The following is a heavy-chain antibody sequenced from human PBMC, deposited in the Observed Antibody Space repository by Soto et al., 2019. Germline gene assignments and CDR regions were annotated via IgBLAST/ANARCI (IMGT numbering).Heavy chain of an antibody. D-gene: IGHD6-19*01. Sequence: SQTLSLTCAISGDSVSSNSAAWNWIRQSPSRGLEWLGRTYYRSKWYNDYAVSVKSRITINPDTSKNQFSLQLNSVTPEDTAVYYCARDPGISVAGVYYYYYYVMDVCGQTTTVSVSS. J-gene: IGHJ6*01. CDR3: ARDPGISVAGVYYYYYYVMDV. CDR1: GDSVSSNSAA. V-gene: IGHV6-1*01. CDR2: TYYRSKWYN.